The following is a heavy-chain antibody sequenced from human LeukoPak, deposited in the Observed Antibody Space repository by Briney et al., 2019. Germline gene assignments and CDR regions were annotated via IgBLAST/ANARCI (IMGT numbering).Heavy chain of an antibody. J-gene: IGHJ4*02. D-gene: IGHD5-18*01. V-gene: IGHV1-69*04. CDR2: IIPILGIA. Sequence: SVKVSCKASGGTFSSYAISWVRQAPGQGLEWMGRIIPILGIANYAQKFRGRVTITADKSTSTAYMELSSLRSEDTAVYYCAREEVSHSYGFRYKLNYWGQGTLVTVSS. CDR3: AREEVSHSYGFRYKLNY. CDR1: GGTFSSYA.